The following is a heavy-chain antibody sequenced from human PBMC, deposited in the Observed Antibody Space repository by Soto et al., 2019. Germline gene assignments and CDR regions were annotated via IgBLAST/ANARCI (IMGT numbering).Heavy chain of an antibody. CDR1: GYIFTGHY. V-gene: IGHV1-2*02. J-gene: IGHJ6*02. Sequence: ASVKVYCKASGYIFTGHYLHWVRPAPGQGLEWMGWIPPTSGGTYYAQKFQCRVTMTMDTSISTAYLELIILSSDDTAIYYCARRIIMIRLLELDFWCQGTTVTTSS. CDR3: ARRIIMIRLLELDF. D-gene: IGHD3-16*01. CDR2: IPPTSGGT.